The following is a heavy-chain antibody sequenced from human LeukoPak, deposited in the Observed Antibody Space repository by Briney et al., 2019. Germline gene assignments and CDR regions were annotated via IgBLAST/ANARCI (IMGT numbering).Heavy chain of an antibody. D-gene: IGHD1-26*01. CDR3: ARERYSGSYVEQMAIDY. Sequence: ASVKVSCKASGYTFTSYYMHWVRQAPGQGLEWMGIINPSGGGTSYAQKFQGRVTMTRDTSTSTVYMELSSLRSEDTAVYYCARERYSGSYVEQMAIDYWGQGTLVTVSS. J-gene: IGHJ4*02. CDR2: INPSGGGT. CDR1: GYTFTSYY. V-gene: IGHV1-46*01.